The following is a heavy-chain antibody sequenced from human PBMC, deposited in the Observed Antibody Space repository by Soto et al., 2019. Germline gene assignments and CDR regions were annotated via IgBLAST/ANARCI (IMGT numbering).Heavy chain of an antibody. CDR2: MNPNSGGS. Sequence: QVHLVQSGAEVKKPGASVKVSCMASGYNFIAQNIHWVRQAPGLGLEWMGKMNPNSGGSDDAKEFQGMVTVTRDTSISAVYMELTSLKSDDAAVYYCARERHLNSPSDAFDLWGQGTMVIVSS. CDR1: GYNFIAQN. CDR3: ARERHLNSPSDAFDL. D-gene: IGHD1-7*01. J-gene: IGHJ3*01. V-gene: IGHV1-2*02.